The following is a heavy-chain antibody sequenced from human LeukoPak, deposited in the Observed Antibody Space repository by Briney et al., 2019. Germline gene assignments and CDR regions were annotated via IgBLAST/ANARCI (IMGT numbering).Heavy chain of an antibody. V-gene: IGHV3-30*01. CDR3: ARGTIEYSSSHDY. CDR2: ISYDGSNK. D-gene: IGHD6-6*01. CDR1: GFTFSSYA. Sequence: GGSLRLSCAASGFTFSSYAMHWVRQAPGKGLGWVAVISYDGSNKYYADSVKGRFTISRDNSKNTLYLQMNSLRAEDTAVYYCARGTIEYSSSHDYWGQGTLVTVSS. J-gene: IGHJ4*02.